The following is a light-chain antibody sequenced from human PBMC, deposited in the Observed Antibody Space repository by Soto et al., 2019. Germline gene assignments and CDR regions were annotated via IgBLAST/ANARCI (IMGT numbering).Light chain of an antibody. V-gene: IGKV3-20*01. CDR2: DAS. CDR1: QSVHTF. J-gene: IGKJ2*01. CDR3: EPYGRAPYI. Sequence: ASQSVHTFLAWYQQKPGQPPRLLIYDASSRATGISDRFSGSGSGTDFTVIRCRLYSEDFAVYYGEPYGRAPYIFGQGTKVDIK.